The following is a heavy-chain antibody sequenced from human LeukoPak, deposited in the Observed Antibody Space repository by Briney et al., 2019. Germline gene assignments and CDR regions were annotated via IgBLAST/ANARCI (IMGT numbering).Heavy chain of an antibody. D-gene: IGHD3-10*01. CDR1: GGSFSGYY. V-gene: IGHV4-34*01. J-gene: IGHJ5*02. CDR2: INHSGST. Sequence: SETLSLTCAVYGGSFSGYYWSWIRQPPGKGLEWIGEINHSGSTNYNPSLKSRVTISVDTSKNQFSLKLSSVTAADPAVYYCAGFLITMVRGVMSCFNPWGQGTLVTVSS. CDR3: AGFLITMVRGVMSCFNP.